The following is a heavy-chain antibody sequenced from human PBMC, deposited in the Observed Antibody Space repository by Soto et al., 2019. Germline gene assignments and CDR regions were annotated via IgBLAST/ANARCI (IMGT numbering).Heavy chain of an antibody. Sequence: QVQLQESGPGLVKPSQTLSLSCTVSGGSVSSGDYFWSWIRQPPGKGLEWIGYIYYSGSTYYNPSRGSGVTIWVDGSKNGGARKLGCVTAADRAGYYCGGESTGTPRHWYFDLWGRGTLVTVSS. CDR2: IYYSGST. J-gene: IGHJ2*01. CDR1: GGSVSSGDYF. D-gene: IGHD4-17*01. CDR3: GGESTGTPRHWYFDL. V-gene: IGHV4-30-4*01.